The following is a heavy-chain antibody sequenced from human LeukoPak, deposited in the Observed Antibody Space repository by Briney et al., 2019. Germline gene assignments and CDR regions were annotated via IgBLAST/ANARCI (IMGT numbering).Heavy chain of an antibody. Sequence: ASVKVSCKASGYTFTSYAMHWVRQAPGQGLEWMGWINTYNGNTSYAQKLQGRVTMTTDTSTSTAYMELRSLRSDDTAVYYCASATVGATSFDYWGQGTLVTVSS. CDR2: INTYNGNT. CDR1: GYTFTSYA. D-gene: IGHD1-26*01. CDR3: ASATVGATSFDY. V-gene: IGHV1-18*01. J-gene: IGHJ4*02.